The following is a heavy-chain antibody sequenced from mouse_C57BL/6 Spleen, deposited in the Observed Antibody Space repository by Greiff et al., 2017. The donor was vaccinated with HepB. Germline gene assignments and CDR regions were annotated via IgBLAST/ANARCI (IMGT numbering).Heavy chain of an antibody. V-gene: IGHV1-64*01. CDR3: ARNWALYYAMDY. CDR1: GYTFTSYW. Sequence: VQLQQPGAELVKPGASVKLSCKASGYTFTSYWMHWVKQRPGQGLEWIGMIHPNSGSTNYNEKFKSKATLTVDKSSSTAYMQLSSLTSEDSAVYYCARNWALYYAMDYWGQGTSVTVSS. D-gene: IGHD4-1*01. CDR2: IHPNSGST. J-gene: IGHJ4*01.